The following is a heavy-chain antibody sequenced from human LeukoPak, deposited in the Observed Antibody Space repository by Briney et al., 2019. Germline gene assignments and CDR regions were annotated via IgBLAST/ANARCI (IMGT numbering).Heavy chain of an antibody. J-gene: IGHJ6*02. V-gene: IGHV1-69*01. CDR1: GGTFSSYA. D-gene: IGHD2-2*02. CDR3: ARGNTEPPHYYYYGMDV. Sequence: SVKVSCKASGGTFSSYAISWVRQAPGQGLEWMGGIIPIFGTANYAQKFQGRVTITADESTSTAYMELSSLRSEDTAVYYCARGNTEPPHYYYYGMDVWGQGTTVTVSS. CDR2: IIPIFGTA.